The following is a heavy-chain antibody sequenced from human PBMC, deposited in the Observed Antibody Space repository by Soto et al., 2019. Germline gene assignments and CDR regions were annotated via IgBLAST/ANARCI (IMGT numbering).Heavy chain of an antibody. Sequence: SWAQSLPPTVSGRSNCSGDSYWLWIRQPTWKGLQLIVYFYDRASTYYNPLLKSRVTISVGTSKNQFALKLSSVTAADTAVNYCARQNFGLRRFNYYYYGMDVWGQGTTVT. V-gene: IGHV4-30-4*01. D-gene: IGHD4-17*01. CDR1: GRSNCSGDSY. J-gene: IGHJ6*02. CDR3: ARQNFGLRRFNYYYYGMDV. CDR2: FYDRAST.